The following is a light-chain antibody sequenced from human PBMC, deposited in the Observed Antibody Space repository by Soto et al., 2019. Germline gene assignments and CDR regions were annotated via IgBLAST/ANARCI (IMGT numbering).Light chain of an antibody. CDR1: QSVSTRS. J-gene: IGKJ1*01. CDR3: QQYDSSPRT. Sequence: EIVLTQSPGTLSLSPGERATLSCGASQSVSTRSLAWYQQKPGQAPRLLIPGASSRAADIPDRFSGSGSGTDFTLTINRLEPEDFEVYYCQQYDSSPRTFGQGTKVDIK. CDR2: GAS. V-gene: IGKV3-20*01.